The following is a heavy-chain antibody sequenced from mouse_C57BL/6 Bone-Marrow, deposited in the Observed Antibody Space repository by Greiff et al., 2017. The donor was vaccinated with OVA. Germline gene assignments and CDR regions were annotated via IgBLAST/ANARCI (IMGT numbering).Heavy chain of an antibody. CDR1: GFTFSSYA. D-gene: IGHD1-1*01. V-gene: IGHV5-9-1*02. Sequence: DVKLVESGAGLVKPGGSLKLSCAASGFTFSSYAMSWVRQTPEKRLEWVAYISSGGDYIYYADTVKGRFTISRDNARNTLYLQMSSLKSEDTAMYYCISRITTVVEGNYAMDYWGQGTSVTVSS. CDR2: ISSGGDYI. CDR3: ISRITTVVEGNYAMDY. J-gene: IGHJ4*01.